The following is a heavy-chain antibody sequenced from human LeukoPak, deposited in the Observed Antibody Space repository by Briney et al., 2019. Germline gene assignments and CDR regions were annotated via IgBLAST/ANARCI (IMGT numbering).Heavy chain of an antibody. CDR1: GDSVSSNSAA. CDR2: TYYRSKWYN. V-gene: IGHV6-1*01. CDR3: ARGHYYDSSGYYALFFLGHAFDI. Sequence: SQTLSLTCAISGDSVSSNSAAWNWIRQSPSRGLEWLGRTYYRSKWYNDYAVSVKSRITINPDTSKNQFSLQLNSVTPEDTAVYYCARGHYYDSSGYYALFFLGHAFDIWGQGTMVTVSS. D-gene: IGHD3-22*01. J-gene: IGHJ3*02.